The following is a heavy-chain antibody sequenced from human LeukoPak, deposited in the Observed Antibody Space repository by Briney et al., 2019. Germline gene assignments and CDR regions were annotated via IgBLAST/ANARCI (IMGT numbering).Heavy chain of an antibody. CDR1: GFTFSSYA. D-gene: IGHD2-2*01. J-gene: IGHJ5*02. CDR2: ISGSGGST. CDR3: AKAPTSVVPAAANWFDP. Sequence: HPGGSLRLSCAASGFTFSSYAMSWVRQAPGKGLEWVSAISGSGGSTYYADSVKGRFTISRDNSKNTLYLQMNSLRAEDTAVYHCAKAPTSVVPAAANWFDPWGQGTLVTVSS. V-gene: IGHV3-23*01.